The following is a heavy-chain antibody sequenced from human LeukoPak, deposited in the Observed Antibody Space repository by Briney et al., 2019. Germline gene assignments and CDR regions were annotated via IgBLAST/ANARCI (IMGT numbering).Heavy chain of an antibody. J-gene: IGHJ4*02. CDR3: AREGNGLLSKDLDY. CDR2: INPRDGGT. CDR1: GYTFTDYY. Sequence: ASVKVSCKGSGYTFTDYYLHWVQHAPGQGLEWVGYINPRDGGTSSPPNFRGRVTMTTDASSSTVYMELSRLTSDDTAIYYCAREGNGLLSKDLDYWGQGTLVTVSS. V-gene: IGHV1-2*02. D-gene: IGHD2-15*01.